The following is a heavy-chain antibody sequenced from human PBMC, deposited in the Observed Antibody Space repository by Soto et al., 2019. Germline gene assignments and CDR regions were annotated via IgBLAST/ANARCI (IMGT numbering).Heavy chain of an antibody. V-gene: IGHV4-59*08. CDR1: SNHY. CDR2: ISNIGFT. J-gene: IGHJ6*02. CDR3: TTQGFGGLHGLVDV. D-gene: IGHD3-10*01. Sequence: SNHYFRWIRLSPGKGLEWIGYISNIGFTRYNPSLKSRVSISVDTSKNQFSLKLTSVTAAVTAVYYCTTQGFGGLHGLVDVWGQGTTVT.